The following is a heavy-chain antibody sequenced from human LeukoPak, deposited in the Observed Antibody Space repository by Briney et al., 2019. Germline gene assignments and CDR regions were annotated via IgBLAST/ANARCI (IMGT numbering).Heavy chain of an antibody. D-gene: IGHD3-10*01. CDR1: GGSISGYY. CDR3: ARDIWFGELLNAFNI. V-gene: IGHV4-59*01. Sequence: SETLSLTCTVSGGSISGYYWSWIRQPPGKGLEWIGYIYYSGSTNYNPPLKSRVTISVDTSKNQFSLKLSSVSAADMGVYYCARDIWFGELLNAFNIWGQGTMVTVSS. CDR2: IYYSGST. J-gene: IGHJ3*02.